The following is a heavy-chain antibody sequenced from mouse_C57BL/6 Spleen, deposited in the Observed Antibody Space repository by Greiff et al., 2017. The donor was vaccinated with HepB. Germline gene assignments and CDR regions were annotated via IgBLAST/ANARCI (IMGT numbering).Heavy chain of an antibody. V-gene: IGHV5-4*01. J-gene: IGHJ4*01. CDR3: ARDVNYAMDD. CDR2: ISDGGSYT. Sequence: DVMLVESGGGLVKPGGSLKLSCAASGFTFSSYAMSWVRQTPEKRLEWVATISDGGSYTYYPDNVKGRFTISRDNAKNNLYLQRSHLKSEDTAMYYCARDVNYAMDDWGQGTSVTVSS. CDR1: GFTFSSYA.